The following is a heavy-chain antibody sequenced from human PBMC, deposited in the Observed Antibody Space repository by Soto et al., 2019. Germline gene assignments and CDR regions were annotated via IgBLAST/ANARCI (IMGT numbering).Heavy chain of an antibody. J-gene: IGHJ4*02. CDR2: IXXXXSX. V-gene: IGHV4-34*01. D-gene: IGHD1-26*01. CDR3: ASSNGGSYL. Sequence: PSETRSLTCAVYGGSFSGYYWSWIRQPPGKGXXWXXEIXXXXSXXXNPSLKSRVTISVDTSKNQFSLKLSSVTAADTAVYYCASSNGGSYLGGQGTLVTVSS. CDR1: GGSFSGYY.